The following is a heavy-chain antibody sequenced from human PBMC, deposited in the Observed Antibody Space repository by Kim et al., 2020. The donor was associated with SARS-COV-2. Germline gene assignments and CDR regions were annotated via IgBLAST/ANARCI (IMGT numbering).Heavy chain of an antibody. CDR1: GFTFGDYA. CDR2: ISWNSGSI. Sequence: GGSLRLSCAASGFTFGDYAMHWVRQAPGKGLEWVSGISWNSGSIGYADSVKGRFTISRDNAKNSLYLQMNSLRAEDTALYYCAKDLSYCSSTSCPTYYYYGMDVWGQGTTVTVSS. J-gene: IGHJ6*02. CDR3: AKDLSYCSSTSCPTYYYYGMDV. D-gene: IGHD2-2*01. V-gene: IGHV3-9*01.